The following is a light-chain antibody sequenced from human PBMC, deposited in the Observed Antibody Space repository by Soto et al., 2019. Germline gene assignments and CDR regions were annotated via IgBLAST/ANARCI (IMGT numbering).Light chain of an antibody. J-gene: IGKJ4*01. CDR1: QSVRGSY. CDR3: HQYGTSPLT. CDR2: GAS. Sequence: EIVLTQSPGTLSLSPGERATLSCRASQSVRGSYLAWYQHKPGQAPRLLIYGASSRATGIPDRFSGSGSGTDFTLTISSLEPEDFAVYYCHQYGTSPLTFGGGTKVEIK. V-gene: IGKV3-20*01.